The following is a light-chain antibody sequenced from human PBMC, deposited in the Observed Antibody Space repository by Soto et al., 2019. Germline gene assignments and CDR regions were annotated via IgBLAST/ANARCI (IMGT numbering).Light chain of an antibody. CDR1: QSVSSY. CDR3: QQYNKWPIT. Sequence: EIVTTQSPATLSVSPGEGATLSCRASQSVSSYLAWYQQKAGQSPRLLIYGSSTRATGIPARFSGSGSGTEFTLTISSLQSEDFAVYYCQQYNKWPITFGGGTKVEIK. CDR2: GSS. J-gene: IGKJ4*01. V-gene: IGKV3-15*01.